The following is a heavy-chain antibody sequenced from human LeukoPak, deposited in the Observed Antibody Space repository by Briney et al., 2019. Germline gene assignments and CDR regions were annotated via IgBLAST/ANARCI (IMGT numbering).Heavy chain of an antibody. D-gene: IGHD1/OR15-1a*01. J-gene: IGHJ4*02. CDR3: AKQGFGC. V-gene: IGHV3-30*04. CDR1: GFTFSSYA. Sequence: GGSLRLSCAASGFTFSSYAMHWVRQAPGKGLEWVAVISYDGSNKYYADSVKGRFTISRDNSKNTMYLQMNSLRAEDTAVYYCAKQGFGCWGQGTLVTVSS. CDR2: ISYDGSNK.